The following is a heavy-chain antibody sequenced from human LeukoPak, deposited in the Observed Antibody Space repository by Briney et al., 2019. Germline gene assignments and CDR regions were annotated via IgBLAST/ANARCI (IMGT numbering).Heavy chain of an antibody. CDR2: ISSSSSYI. CDR1: GFTFSSYS. Sequence: GGSLRLSCAASGFTFSSYSMNWVRQAPGKGLEWVSSISSSSSYIYYADSVKGRFTISRDNAKNSLYLQMNSLRAEDTAVYYCARGADRYCSGGSCYSSWFDPWGQGTLVTVSS. J-gene: IGHJ5*02. CDR3: ARGADRYCSGGSCYSSWFDP. V-gene: IGHV3-21*01. D-gene: IGHD2-15*01.